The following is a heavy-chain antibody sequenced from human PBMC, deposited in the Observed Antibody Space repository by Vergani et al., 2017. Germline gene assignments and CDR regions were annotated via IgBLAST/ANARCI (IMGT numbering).Heavy chain of an antibody. CDR3: ARDRGTVSPHADAFDI. Sequence: QVQLVESGGGVVQPGRSLRLSCAASGFTFSSYGMHWVRQAPGKGLEWVAVIWYDGSNKYYADSVKGRFTISRDNSKNTLYLQMNSLRAEDTAVYYCARDRGTVSPHADAFDIWGQGTMVTVSS. CDR2: IWYDGSNK. D-gene: IGHD1-7*01. J-gene: IGHJ3*02. CDR1: GFTFSSYG. V-gene: IGHV3-33*01.